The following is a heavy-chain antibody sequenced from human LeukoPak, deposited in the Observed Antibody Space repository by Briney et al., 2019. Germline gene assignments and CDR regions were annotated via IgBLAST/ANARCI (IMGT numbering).Heavy chain of an antibody. J-gene: IGHJ4*02. Sequence: ASVKVSCKASGYTFTNHHIYWVRQAPGRGLEWMGWIHPNGRDTIYAQKFQGRATMTTDTSITPSYMELTSLTSDDTAVYYCASHYGPGPVWGQGTLVTVS. CDR3: ASHYGPGPV. D-gene: IGHD3-10*01. CDR2: IHPNGRDT. CDR1: GYTFTNHH. V-gene: IGHV1-2*02.